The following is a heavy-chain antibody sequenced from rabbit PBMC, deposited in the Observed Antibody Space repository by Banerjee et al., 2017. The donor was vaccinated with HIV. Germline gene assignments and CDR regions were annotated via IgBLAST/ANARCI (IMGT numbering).Heavy chain of an antibody. CDR3: VRDGAGYAGYGYAPNL. V-gene: IGHV1S45*01. CDR1: GFDFSSYYM. CDR2: IYAGGSGNT. D-gene: IGHD6-1*01. J-gene: IGHJ4*01. Sequence: QEQLKETGGGLVQPGGSLTLSCKASGFDFSSYYMSWVRQAPGKGLEWIACIYAGGSGNTYYASWAKGRFTISKTSSTTVTLQMPSLTAADTATYFCVRDGAGYAGYGYAPNLWGPGTLVTVS.